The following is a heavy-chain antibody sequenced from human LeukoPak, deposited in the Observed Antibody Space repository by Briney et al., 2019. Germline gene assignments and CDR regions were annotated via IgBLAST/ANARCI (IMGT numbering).Heavy chain of an antibody. CDR1: GFTFSTYW. V-gene: IGHV3-7*01. D-gene: IGHD1-26*01. CDR2: IKQDGSEK. CDR3: ARDRLSGSYYDRAFDI. J-gene: IGHJ3*02. Sequence: GGSLRLSCAASGFTFSTYWMTWVRQAPGKGLEWVANIKQDGSEKYYVDSVKGRFTISRDNAKNSLYLQMNSLRAEDTAVYYCARDRLSGSYYDRAFDIWGQGTMVTVSS.